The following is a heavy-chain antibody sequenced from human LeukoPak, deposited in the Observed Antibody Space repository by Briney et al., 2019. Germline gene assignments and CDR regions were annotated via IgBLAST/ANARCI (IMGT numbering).Heavy chain of an antibody. CDR2: INPSGGST. CDR3: ARVSTVGTFDY. Sequence: ASVKVSCKASGYTFTSYYMHWVRQAPGQGLEWMGIINPSGGSTSYAQKFQGRVTMTKDTSTSTVYMELSSLRSEDTAVYYCARVSTVGTFDYWGQGTLVTVSS. J-gene: IGHJ4*02. CDR1: GYTFTSYY. V-gene: IGHV1-46*01. D-gene: IGHD4-23*01.